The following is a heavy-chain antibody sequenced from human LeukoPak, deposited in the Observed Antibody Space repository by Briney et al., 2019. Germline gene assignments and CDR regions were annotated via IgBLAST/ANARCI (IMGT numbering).Heavy chain of an antibody. Sequence: GGSLRLSCEASGFXFSSYWISWVRQAPGKGLEWLAYIKQDGSEKYYVDSVKGRFTISRDNAKNSLYLQMNSLRAEDTAVYYCARDNWGSSGYYGIYYYYYGMDVWGQGTTVTVSS. CDR3: ARDNWGSSGYYGIYYYYYGMDV. D-gene: IGHD3-22*01. CDR2: IKQDGSEK. V-gene: IGHV3-7*05. CDR1: GFXFSSYW. J-gene: IGHJ6*02.